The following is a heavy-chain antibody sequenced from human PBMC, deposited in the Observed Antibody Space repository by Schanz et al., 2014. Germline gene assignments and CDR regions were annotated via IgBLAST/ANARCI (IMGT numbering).Heavy chain of an antibody. V-gene: IGHV3-11*05. CDR3: ARPPHDSSGYYPFDY. CDR2: VSSSSSYT. Sequence: VKMVESGGGLVKPGGSLRLSCAASGFTFSDYYMSWIRQAPGKGLEWVSYVSSSSSYTHYADSVKGRFTISRDNAKNSLYLQMNSLRAEDTAVYYCARPPHDSSGYYPFDYWGQGTLVTVSS. CDR1: GFTFSDYY. J-gene: IGHJ4*02. D-gene: IGHD3-22*01.